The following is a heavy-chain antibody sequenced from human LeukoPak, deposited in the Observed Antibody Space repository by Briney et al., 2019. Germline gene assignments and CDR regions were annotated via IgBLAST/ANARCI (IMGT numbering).Heavy chain of an antibody. V-gene: IGHV3-23*01. Sequence: GGTLRLSCAASGFTFSSYGMSWVRQAPGKGLEWVSGISVSGGSTYFADSVKGRFTISSDNLKNTLYLQMNSLRAEDTAVYYCAKMGSRYWGQGTLVTVSS. J-gene: IGHJ4*02. CDR2: ISVSGGST. CDR3: AKMGSRY. CDR1: GFTFSSYG. D-gene: IGHD3-16*01.